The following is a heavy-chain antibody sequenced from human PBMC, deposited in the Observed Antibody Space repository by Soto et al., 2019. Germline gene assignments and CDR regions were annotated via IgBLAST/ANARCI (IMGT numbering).Heavy chain of an antibody. V-gene: IGHV4-39*01. CDR2: IYYSGST. CDR1: GGSISSSSYY. CDR3: SLDSRYDAFYI. J-gene: IGHJ3*02. Sequence: SETLSLTCTVSGGSISSSSYYWGWIRQPPGKGLEWIGSIYYSGSTYYNPSLKSRVTISVDTSKNQFSLKLSSVTAADTAVCYYSLDSRYDAFYISGRGKMV. D-gene: IGHD3-16*02.